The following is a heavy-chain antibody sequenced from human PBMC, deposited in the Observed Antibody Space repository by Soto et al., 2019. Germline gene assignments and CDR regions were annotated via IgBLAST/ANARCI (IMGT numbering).Heavy chain of an antibody. J-gene: IGHJ4*02. Sequence: QVQLVQSGPEVKKPGASVKVSCKTSGYIFTPYSIAWVRQAPGQGLEWMGWINTYNGNTHYTQKFQDRVTVTTDTSTATAYRELSSLTSDDTAVYFGARGPQTSDFWGQGTLITVSS. D-gene: IGHD2-2*01. V-gene: IGHV1-18*01. CDR1: GYIFTPYS. CDR2: INTYNGNT. CDR3: ARGPQTSDF.